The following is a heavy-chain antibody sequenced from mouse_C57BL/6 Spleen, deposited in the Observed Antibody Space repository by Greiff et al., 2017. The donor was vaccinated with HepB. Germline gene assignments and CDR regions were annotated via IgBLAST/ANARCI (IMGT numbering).Heavy chain of an antibody. J-gene: IGHJ2*01. D-gene: IGHD1-1*01. CDR3: ARRDGSSYDYFAY. V-gene: IGHV1-26*01. CDR2: INPNNGGT. CDR1: GYTFTDYY. Sequence: VQLQQSGPELVKPGASVKISCKASGYTFTDYYMNWVKQSHGKSLEWIGDINPNNGGTSYNQKFKGKATLTVDKSSSTAYMELRSLTSEDSAVYYCARRDGSSYDYFAYWGQGTTLTVSS.